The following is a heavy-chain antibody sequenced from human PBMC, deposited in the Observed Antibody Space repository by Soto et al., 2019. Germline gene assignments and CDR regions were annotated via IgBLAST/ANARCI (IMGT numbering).Heavy chain of an antibody. Sequence: QVQLVQSGDEVRKPGSSVKVSCKASGYIFVNYGIAWVRQAPGQGLEWMGWISPYSGNTHYARKVQGRLTMTTDTSTSTAYMDLGGLTSDDTAVYYCAMVDNYATPTPQDVWGQGTTVTVSS. CDR1: GYIFVNYG. D-gene: IGHD5-12*01. CDR3: AMVDNYATPTPQDV. V-gene: IGHV1-18*01. J-gene: IGHJ6*02. CDR2: ISPYSGNT.